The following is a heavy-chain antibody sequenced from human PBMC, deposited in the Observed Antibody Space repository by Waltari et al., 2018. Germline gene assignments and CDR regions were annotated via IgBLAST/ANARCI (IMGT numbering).Heavy chain of an antibody. CDR1: GYSVTSYW. J-gene: IGHJ5*02. CDR2: IYPGDSDT. V-gene: IGHV5-51*01. Sequence: EVQLVPSGAEVKKPGASLTICCMGSGYSVTSYWMRRAVQMPGKGLEWMGVIYPGDSDTRYSPSFQGQVTISADKSISTAYLQWSSLKASDTAMYYCARQEQWLVHDWFDPWGQGTLVTVSS. CDR3: ARQEQWLVHDWFDP. D-gene: IGHD6-19*01.